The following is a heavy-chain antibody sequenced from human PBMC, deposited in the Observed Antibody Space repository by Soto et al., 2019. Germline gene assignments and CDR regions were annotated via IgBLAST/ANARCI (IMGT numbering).Heavy chain of an antibody. CDR2: ISGSGDDT. J-gene: IGHJ4*02. Sequence: QLLESGGGFVQPGGSLRLSCVASGLTLSNFAMAWVRQAPGEWLEWVSAISGSGDDTFYADSMKGRFTISRDNSKDTLYLQINSLRAEDTAVYYCANPIPKTGTTFGFWGQGTLVTVSS. CDR3: ANPIPKTGTTFGF. D-gene: IGHD1-1*01. CDR1: GLTLSNFA. V-gene: IGHV3-23*01.